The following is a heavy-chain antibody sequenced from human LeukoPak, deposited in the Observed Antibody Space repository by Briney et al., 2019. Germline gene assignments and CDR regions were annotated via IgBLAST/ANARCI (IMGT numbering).Heavy chain of an antibody. CDR2: IWYDESNK. D-gene: IGHD2-2*01. CDR1: GFTFSSYG. CDR3: ARVVPAAMMPGDAFDI. Sequence: GGSLRLSCAASGFTFSSYGMHWVRQAPGKGLEWVAGIWYDESNKYYADSVKGRFTISRDNSKNTLYLLMNSLRAEDTAVYYCARVVPAAMMPGDAFDIWGQGTMVTVSS. V-gene: IGHV3-33*01. J-gene: IGHJ3*02.